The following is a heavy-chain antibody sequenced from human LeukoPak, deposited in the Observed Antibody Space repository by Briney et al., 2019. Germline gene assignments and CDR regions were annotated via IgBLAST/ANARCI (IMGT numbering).Heavy chain of an antibody. CDR3: AKDVGYSSSWYYFDY. J-gene: IGHJ4*02. CDR2: ISGSGGST. D-gene: IGHD6-13*01. V-gene: IGHV3-23*01. Sequence: PGGSLRLSCAASGFTFSSYAMSWVRQDPGKGLEWVSAISGSGGSTYYADSVKGRFTISRDNSKNTLYLQMNSLRAEDTAVYYCAKDVGYSSSWYYFDYWGQGTLVTVSS. CDR1: GFTFSSYA.